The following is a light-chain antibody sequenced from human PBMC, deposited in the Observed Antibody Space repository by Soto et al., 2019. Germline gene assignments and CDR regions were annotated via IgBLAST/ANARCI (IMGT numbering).Light chain of an antibody. CDR2: DDS. CDR1: NIGSKS. Sequence: SYELTQLPSVSVAPGQTARITCGGNNIGSKSVHRYQQKPGQAPVLVVYDDSDRPSGSPERFSGSNSGNTATLTISRVEGGDEADYYCQVWDSSSDPWVFGGGTKLTVL. J-gene: IGLJ3*02. CDR3: QVWDSSSDPWV. V-gene: IGLV3-21*02.